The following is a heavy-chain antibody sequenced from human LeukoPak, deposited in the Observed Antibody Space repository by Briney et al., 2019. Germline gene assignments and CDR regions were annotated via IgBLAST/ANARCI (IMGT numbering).Heavy chain of an antibody. CDR3: ARDLGGPTFGNY. J-gene: IGHJ4*02. CDR1: GFTFSDHY. CDR2: TRNKANSYTT. Sequence: AGGSLRLSCAASGFTFSDHYMDWVRQAPGKGLEWVGHTRNKANSYTTEYAASVKGRFTISRDDSKNSLYLQMNSLKTEDTAVYYCARDLGGPTFGNYWGQGTLVTVSS. D-gene: IGHD2/OR15-2a*01. V-gene: IGHV3-72*01.